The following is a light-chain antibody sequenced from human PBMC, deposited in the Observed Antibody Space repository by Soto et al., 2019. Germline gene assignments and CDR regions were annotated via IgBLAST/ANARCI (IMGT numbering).Light chain of an antibody. CDR3: QQYGDSPLT. Sequence: EIVMTQSPATLSVSPGETASLSCRASQSAGNFLAWYQQKPGQAPRLLIYGASTRATGIPARFSGSGSGTEFTLTISSLQSEDFAVYHCQQYGDSPLTFGGGTKVDIK. V-gene: IGKV3-15*01. CDR1: QSAGNF. J-gene: IGKJ4*01. CDR2: GAS.